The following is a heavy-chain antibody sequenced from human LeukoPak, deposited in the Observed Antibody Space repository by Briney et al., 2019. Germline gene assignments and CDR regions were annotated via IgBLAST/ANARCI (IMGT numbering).Heavy chain of an antibody. CDR2: IKQDGSEK. J-gene: IGHJ4*02. CDR3: ARDCWGIKVMDGFDN. D-gene: IGHD2-8*01. V-gene: IGHV3-7*01. Sequence: GGSLRLSCAASGFTFSSYYMSWVRQTPGKGLEWVANIKQDGSEKKYVDSVKGRLTISRDNAKNSLYLQMNSLRAEDTAVYYCARDCWGIKVMDGFDNWGQGTLVTVSS. CDR1: GFTFSSYY.